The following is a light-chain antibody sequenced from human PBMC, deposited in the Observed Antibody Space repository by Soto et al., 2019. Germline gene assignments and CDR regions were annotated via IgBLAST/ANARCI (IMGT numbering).Light chain of an antibody. CDR3: SSYKGSTTLVI. V-gene: IGLV2-14*03. CDR1: SSNVGGYNY. Sequence: QSALTQPASVSGSPGQSITISCTGTSSNVGGYNYVSWYQQHPGKAPKLMIYDVSNRPSGVSNRFSGSRSGNTASLTISGLQAADEAHYYCSSYKGSTTLVIFGGGTKLTVL. J-gene: IGLJ2*01. CDR2: DVS.